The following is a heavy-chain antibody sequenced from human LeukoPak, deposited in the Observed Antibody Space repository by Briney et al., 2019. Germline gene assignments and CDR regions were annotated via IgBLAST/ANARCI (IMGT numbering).Heavy chain of an antibody. D-gene: IGHD6-13*01. CDR1: GFIASSNY. CDR2: IYSGGST. V-gene: IGHV3-53*01. CDR3: ARAATLAGPFDY. Sequence: GGSLRLSCAASGFIASSNYMSWVRQAPGKGLEWVSTIYSGGSTYYADSVKGRFTISRDNSQNKLYLQMNSLRAEDTAVYYCARAATLAGPFDYWGQGTLVTVSA. J-gene: IGHJ4*02.